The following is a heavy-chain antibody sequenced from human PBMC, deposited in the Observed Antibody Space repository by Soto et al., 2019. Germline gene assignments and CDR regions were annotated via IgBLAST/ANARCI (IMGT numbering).Heavy chain of an antibody. CDR1: CGSISSGDYY. V-gene: IGHV4-30-4*01. CDR2: IYYSGST. D-gene: IGHD2-15*01. J-gene: IGHJ5*02. Sequence: PSETLSLTCTVSCGSISSGDYYWSWIRQPPGKGLEWIGYIYYSGSTYYNPSLKSRVTISVDTSKNQFSLKLGSATAADTAVYYWAREGGGLNWFDPWGQGTLVTVSS. CDR3: AREGGGLNWFDP.